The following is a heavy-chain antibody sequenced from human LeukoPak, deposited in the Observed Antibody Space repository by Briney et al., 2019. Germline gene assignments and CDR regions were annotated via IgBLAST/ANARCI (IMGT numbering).Heavy chain of an antibody. CDR1: GGSISSSSYY. CDR2: IYYSGST. D-gene: IGHD6-13*01. CDR3: ARAYSSSWYFNWFDP. J-gene: IGHJ5*02. V-gene: IGHV4-39*01. Sequence: SETLSLTCTVSGGSISSSSYYWGWIRQPPGKGLEWIGSIYYSGSTYYNPSLKSRVTISVDTSKNQFSLNLSSVTAADTAVYFCARAYSSSWYFNWFDPWGQGTQVTVSS.